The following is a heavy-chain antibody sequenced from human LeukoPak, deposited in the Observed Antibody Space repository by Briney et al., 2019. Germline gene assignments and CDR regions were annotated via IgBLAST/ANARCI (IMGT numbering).Heavy chain of an antibody. V-gene: IGHV1-46*01. CDR1: GYTFTSYY. Sequence: ASVKVSCKASGYTFTSYYMHWVRQAPGQGLEWMGIINPSGGSTSYAQKFQGRVTMTRDMSTSTVYMELSSLRSEDTAVYYYAISSGWGIHDYWGQGTLVTVSS. CDR3: AISSGWGIHDY. CDR2: INPSGGST. J-gene: IGHJ4*02. D-gene: IGHD6-19*01.